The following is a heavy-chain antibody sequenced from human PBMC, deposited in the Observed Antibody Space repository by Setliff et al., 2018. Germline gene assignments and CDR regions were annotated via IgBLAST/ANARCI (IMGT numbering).Heavy chain of an antibody. CDR3: ARGTVQFLEWSYYYYYYMDV. V-gene: IGHV4-59*01. Sequence: SETLSLTCTVSGGSISSYYWSWIRQPPGKGLEWIGYIYYSGSTNYNPSLKSRVTISVDTSKNQSSLKLSSVTAADTAVYYCARGTVQFLEWSYYYYYYMDVWGKGTTVTVSS. CDR1: GGSISSYY. J-gene: IGHJ6*03. CDR2: IYYSGST. D-gene: IGHD3-3*01.